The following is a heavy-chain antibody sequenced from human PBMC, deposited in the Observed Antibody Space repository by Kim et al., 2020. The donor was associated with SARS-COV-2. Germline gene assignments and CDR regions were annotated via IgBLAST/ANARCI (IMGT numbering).Heavy chain of an antibody. CDR3: AKSACGTSCRMDV. CDR1: GFTFSAYA. J-gene: IGHJ6*02. V-gene: IGHV3-23*01. Sequence: GGSLRLSCPGSGFTFSAYAMTWVRQAPGKGLEWVSAITTSGAIIYYADSVRGRFTISRDNSKNTLYLQMSSLRAEDTAVYYCAKSACGTSCRMDVWGQGTTVIVSS. CDR2: ITTSGAII. D-gene: IGHD2-2*01.